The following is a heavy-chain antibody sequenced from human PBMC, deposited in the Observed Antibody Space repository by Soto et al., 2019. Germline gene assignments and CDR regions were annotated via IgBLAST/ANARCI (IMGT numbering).Heavy chain of an antibody. D-gene: IGHD6-13*01. CDR3: TTYRGIAAALDALDI. V-gene: IGHV3-15*01. CDR2: IKSKTDVGTT. Sequence: GGSLRLSCAASGFTFSNAWMSWVRQAPGKGLEWVGRIKSKTDVGTTDYAAPVKGRFTISRDDSKNTLYLQMNSLKTEDTAVYSCTTYRGIAAALDALDIWGQGTMVTVSS. J-gene: IGHJ3*02. CDR1: GFTFSNAW.